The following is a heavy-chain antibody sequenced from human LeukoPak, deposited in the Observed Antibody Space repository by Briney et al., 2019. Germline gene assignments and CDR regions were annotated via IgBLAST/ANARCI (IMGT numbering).Heavy chain of an antibody. V-gene: IGHV4-59*01. CDR3: ARLYSSSLGRVFDY. CDR1: GASISSYY. D-gene: IGHD6-13*01. J-gene: IGHJ4*02. Sequence: PSETLSLTCTVSGASISSYYWSWIRQPPGKGLEWIGSIYYSGSTNYNPSLKSRITISVATSKNQFSLNLSSVTAADTAVYYCARLYSSSLGRVFDYWGQGTLVTVSS. CDR2: IYYSGST.